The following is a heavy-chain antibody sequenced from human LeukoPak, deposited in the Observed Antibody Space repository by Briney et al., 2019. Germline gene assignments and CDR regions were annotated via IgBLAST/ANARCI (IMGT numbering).Heavy chain of an antibody. CDR3: ARGRDYGGNSPGFGDY. V-gene: IGHV3-21*04. J-gene: IGHJ4*02. CDR1: GFTFSSYS. Sequence: KTGGSLRLSCAASGFTFSSYSMNWVRQAPGKGLEWVSSISSSSSYIYYADSVKGRFTISRDNAKNSLYLQMNSLRAEDTALYYCARGRDYGGNSPGFGDYWGQGTLVTVSS. CDR2: ISSSSSYI. D-gene: IGHD4-23*01.